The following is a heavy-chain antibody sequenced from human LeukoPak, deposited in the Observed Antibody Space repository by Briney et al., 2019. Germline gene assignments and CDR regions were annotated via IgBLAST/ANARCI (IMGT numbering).Heavy chain of an antibody. Sequence: GGSLRLSCAASGFTFSSYGMSWVRQAPGKGLEWVSAISSSGGSTYYADSVKGRFTISRDNSKNTLYLQMNSLRVEDTAVYYCAKVPTAGTIDWFDPWGQGTLVSVSS. CDR2: ISSSGGST. J-gene: IGHJ5*02. V-gene: IGHV3-23*01. CDR3: AKVPTAGTIDWFDP. CDR1: GFTFSSYG. D-gene: IGHD6-13*01.